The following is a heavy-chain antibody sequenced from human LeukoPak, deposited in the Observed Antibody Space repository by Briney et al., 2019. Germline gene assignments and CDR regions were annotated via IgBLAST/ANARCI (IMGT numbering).Heavy chain of an antibody. Sequence: SETLSLTCTVSGGSISSYYWSWIRQPPGKGLEWIGYIYYSGSTNYNPSLKSRVTISVDTSKNQFSLTLNSVTAADTAVYYCARDRYSSSWFDAFDIWGQGTMVTVSS. CDR1: GGSISSYY. J-gene: IGHJ3*02. CDR2: IYYSGST. D-gene: IGHD6-13*01. CDR3: ARDRYSSSWFDAFDI. V-gene: IGHV4-59*01.